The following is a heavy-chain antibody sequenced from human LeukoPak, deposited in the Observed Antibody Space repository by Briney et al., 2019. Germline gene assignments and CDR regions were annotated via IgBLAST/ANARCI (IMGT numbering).Heavy chain of an antibody. D-gene: IGHD6-6*01. V-gene: IGHV3-48*04. J-gene: IGHJ6*03. CDR1: GFTFSGHN. Sequence: GGSLRLSCAASGFTFSGHNMNWVRQAPGKGLEWISFVSISSGTIYYADSVKGRFRISRDNAKSSLDLEMNSLRAEDTAVYYCAKDSSSSGGYYYYYYYMDVWGKGTTVTVSS. CDR2: VSISSGTI. CDR3: AKDSSSSGGYYYYYYYMDV.